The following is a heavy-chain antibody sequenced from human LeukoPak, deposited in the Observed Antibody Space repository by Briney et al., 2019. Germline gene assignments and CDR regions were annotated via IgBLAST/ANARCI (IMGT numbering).Heavy chain of an antibody. CDR2: IYYSGYT. Sequence: SETLSLTCTVSGGSISSYYWSWIRQPPGKGLKWIGNIYYSGYTTYSPSLRSRVTISVDTSKNQFSLKLSSVTAADTAVYYCARVSCTNGVCWDLDVWGKGTTVTVSS. J-gene: IGHJ6*04. CDR3: ARVSCTNGVCWDLDV. D-gene: IGHD2-8*01. CDR1: GGSISSYY. V-gene: IGHV4-59*01.